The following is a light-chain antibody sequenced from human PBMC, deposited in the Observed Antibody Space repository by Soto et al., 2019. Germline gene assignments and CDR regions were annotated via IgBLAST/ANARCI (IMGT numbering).Light chain of an antibody. CDR1: QGVSSSY. CDR3: QQYGSSPRT. J-gene: IGKJ1*01. V-gene: IGKV3-20*01. Sequence: EIVLTQSPGTLSLSPGERATLSCRASQGVSSSYLAWYQQRPGQAPRLLIYDASRRSAGIPDRFTGSGSGTDFTLTISRLEPEDFAVYYCQQYGSSPRTFGQGTKVDIK. CDR2: DAS.